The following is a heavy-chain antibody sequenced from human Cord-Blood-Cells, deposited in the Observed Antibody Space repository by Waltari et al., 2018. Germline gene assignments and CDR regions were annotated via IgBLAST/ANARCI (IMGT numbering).Heavy chain of an antibody. J-gene: IGHJ4*02. Sequence: QVQLQQWGAGLLKPSETLSLTCAVYGGSFSGYYWRWSRQPPGKGLECIGEINHSGSTNYNPSLKSRVTISVDTSKNQFSLKLSSVTAADTAVYYCARGGGRNGADYWGQGTLVTVSS. CDR3: ARGGGRNGADY. V-gene: IGHV4-34*01. CDR2: INHSGST. D-gene: IGHD3-16*01. CDR1: GGSFSGYY.